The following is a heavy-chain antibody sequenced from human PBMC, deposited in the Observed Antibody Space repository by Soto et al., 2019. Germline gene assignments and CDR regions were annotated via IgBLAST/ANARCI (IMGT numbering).Heavy chain of an antibody. CDR3: ARSRDSSTWYFWFDP. Sequence: GESLKISCKGSGYIFTSYWIGWVRQMPGKGLEWMGIIYPADSNTRYSPSFQGQVTISADKSINTAYLQWSTLTASDSAMYYCARSRDSSTWYFWFDPWGQGTLVTVSS. CDR2: IYPADSNT. D-gene: IGHD6-13*01. J-gene: IGHJ5*02. V-gene: IGHV5-51*01. CDR1: GYIFTSYW.